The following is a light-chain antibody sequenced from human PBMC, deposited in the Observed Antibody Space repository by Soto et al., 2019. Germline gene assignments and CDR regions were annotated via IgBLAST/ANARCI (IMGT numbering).Light chain of an antibody. J-gene: IGKJ1*01. Sequence: DIQMTQSPSSLSASVGDRVTMTCRASQRISSYLNWYQLKPGKAPKLLIYDASNLQSGVPSRFSGSGSGTDLTLTISSLQHEDFDSYYCQQGQTIQWTFGHGTKVDIK. CDR3: QQGQTIQWT. CDR2: DAS. CDR1: QRISSY. V-gene: IGKV1-39*01.